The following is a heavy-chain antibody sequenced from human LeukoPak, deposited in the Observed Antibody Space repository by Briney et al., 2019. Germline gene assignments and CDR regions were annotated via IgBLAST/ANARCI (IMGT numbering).Heavy chain of an antibody. CDR2: ISSSGGNI. D-gene: IGHD5-24*01. CDR1: GFSFSDYY. Sequence: PGGSLRLSCAASGFSFSDYYMSWIRQAPGKGLEWVSYISSSGGNIYYADSVKGRFTISRDNAKNSLYLQMNTVRAEDTAVYYCARAEGYNPIYYYYGMDVWGQGTTVTVSS. CDR3: ARAEGYNPIYYYYGMDV. J-gene: IGHJ6*02. V-gene: IGHV3-11*01.